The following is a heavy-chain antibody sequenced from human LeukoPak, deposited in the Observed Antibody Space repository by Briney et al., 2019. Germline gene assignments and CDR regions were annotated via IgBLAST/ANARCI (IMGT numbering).Heavy chain of an antibody. CDR3: ARDAVVGLGVAFDI. CDR1: GGTFSSYA. V-gene: IGHV1-69*13. J-gene: IGHJ3*02. Sequence: GASVKVSCKASGGTFSSYAISWVRQAPGQGLEWMGGIIPIFGTANYAQKFQGRVTITADESTSTAYMELSSLRSEDTAVYYCARDAVVGLGVAFDIWGQGAMVAVSS. D-gene: IGHD1-26*01. CDR2: IIPIFGTA.